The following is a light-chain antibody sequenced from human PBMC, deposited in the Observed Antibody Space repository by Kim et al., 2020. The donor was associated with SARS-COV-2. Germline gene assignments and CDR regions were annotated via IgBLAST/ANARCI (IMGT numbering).Light chain of an antibody. Sequence: QSVLTQPPSVSATPGQKVTISCSGSSSNVGNNYVSWYQQLPGTAPKLLIYDNDKRPSGIPGRFSASKSGTSATLGITGLQTGDEADYYCATWDSSLSAGVFGGGTKLTVL. CDR3: ATWDSSLSAGV. CDR2: DND. CDR1: SSNVGNNY. J-gene: IGLJ3*02. V-gene: IGLV1-51*01.